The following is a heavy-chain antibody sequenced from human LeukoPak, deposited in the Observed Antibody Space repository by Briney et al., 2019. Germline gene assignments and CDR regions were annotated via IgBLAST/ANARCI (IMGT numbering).Heavy chain of an antibody. D-gene: IGHD3-10*01. Sequence: GGSLRLSCAASGFTFSSYWMHWVRQAPGKGLVWVSRINSDGSSTSYADSVKGRFTISRDNAKNTLYLQMNSLRAEDTAVYYYARDQNYYGSGSYAPYYYYGMDVWGKGTTVTASS. CDR1: GFTFSSYW. V-gene: IGHV3-74*01. J-gene: IGHJ6*04. CDR3: ARDQNYYGSGSYAPYYYYGMDV. CDR2: INSDGSST.